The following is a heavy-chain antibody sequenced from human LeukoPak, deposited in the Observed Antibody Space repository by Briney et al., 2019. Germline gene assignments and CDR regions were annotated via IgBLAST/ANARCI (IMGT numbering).Heavy chain of an antibody. CDR2: IIPIFGTA. V-gene: IGHV1-69*13. Sequence: GASVNVSCKASGGTFSSYAISWVRQAPGQGLEWMGGIIPIFGTANYAQKFQGRVTITADESTSTAYMELSSLRSEDTAVYYCARDLVGATFFVYWGQGTLVTVSS. J-gene: IGHJ4*02. CDR1: GGTFSSYA. D-gene: IGHD1-26*01. CDR3: ARDLVGATFFVY.